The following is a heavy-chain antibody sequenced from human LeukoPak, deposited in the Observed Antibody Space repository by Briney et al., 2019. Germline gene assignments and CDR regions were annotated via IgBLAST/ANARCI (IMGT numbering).Heavy chain of an antibody. Sequence: GGSLRLSCAASGFTFSSYWMSWVRQAPGKGLEWVANINQDGSEKYYVDSVKGRLTISRDNAKNSLYLQMNSLRAEDTAVYYCARAGLLWFGESRMDVWGQRTTVTVSS. D-gene: IGHD3-10*01. CDR3: ARAGLLWFGESRMDV. J-gene: IGHJ6*02. V-gene: IGHV3-7*01. CDR2: INQDGSEK. CDR1: GFTFSSYW.